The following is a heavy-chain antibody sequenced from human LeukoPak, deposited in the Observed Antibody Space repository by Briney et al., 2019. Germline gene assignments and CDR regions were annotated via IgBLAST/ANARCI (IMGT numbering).Heavy chain of an antibody. D-gene: IGHD3-10*01. CDR1: GFTFSNCG. V-gene: IGHV3-30*02. CDR3: ANLVRASLIQEEY. J-gene: IGHJ4*02. Sequence: GGSLRLSCAASGFTFSNCGMHWVRQAPGKGLEWLAFVSYDGNKKYYADSVTGRFTISRDNSKNTLSLQMNSLRPEDTAVYYCANLVRASLIQEEYWGQGTLVIVSS. CDR2: VSYDGNKK.